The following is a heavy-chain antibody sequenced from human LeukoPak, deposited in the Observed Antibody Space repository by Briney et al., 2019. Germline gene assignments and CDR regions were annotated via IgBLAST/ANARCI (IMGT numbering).Heavy chain of an antibody. Sequence: PSETLSLTCAVYGGSFSGYYWSWIRQPPGKGLEWIGEINHSGSTNYNPSLKSRVTISVDTSKNQISLKLSSVTAADTAVYYCARSSYAMTTVTAYYYYYMDVWGKGTTVTVSS. D-gene: IGHD4-11*01. CDR1: GGSFSGYY. CDR3: ARSSYAMTTVTAYYYYYMDV. J-gene: IGHJ6*03. CDR2: INHSGST. V-gene: IGHV4-34*01.